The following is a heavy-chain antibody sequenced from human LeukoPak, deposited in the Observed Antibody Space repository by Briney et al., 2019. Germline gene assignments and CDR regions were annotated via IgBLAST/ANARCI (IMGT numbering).Heavy chain of an antibody. V-gene: IGHV3-23*01. CDR3: ARLEMATSVAPGAFDI. J-gene: IGHJ3*02. CDR2: ISGSGGST. D-gene: IGHD5-24*01. CDR1: GFTFSNYA. Sequence: GGSLRLSCAASGFTFSNYAMSWVRQAPGKGLEWVSGISGSGGSTYYADSVKGRFTISRDNSKNTLSLQMNSLRAEDTAVYYCARLEMATSVAPGAFDIWGQGTMVTVSS.